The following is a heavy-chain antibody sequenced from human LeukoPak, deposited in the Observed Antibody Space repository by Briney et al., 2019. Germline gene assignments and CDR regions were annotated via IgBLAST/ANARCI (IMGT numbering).Heavy chain of an antibody. D-gene: IGHD4-11*01. CDR1: GFTFNNYV. CDR2: ISGSGTTT. Sequence: GGSLRLSCVASGFTFNNYVMTWVRQATGKGLEWVAGISGSGTTTYYADSVKGRFTISRDNAKNSLYLQMNSLRAEDTAVYYCARALQSHFDYWGQGTLVTVSS. J-gene: IGHJ4*02. CDR3: ARALQSHFDY. V-gene: IGHV3-23*01.